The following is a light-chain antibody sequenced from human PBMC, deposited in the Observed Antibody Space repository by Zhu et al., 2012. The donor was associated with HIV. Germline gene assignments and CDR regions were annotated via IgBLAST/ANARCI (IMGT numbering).Light chain of an antibody. Sequence: IVLTQSPATLSLSPGERATLSCRASQSIDRFLAWYQQKPGQAPRLLIYDGSKRATGIPARFSGSGSGTDFTLTISSLESEDFALYYCQQRRNWPLTFGGGTKGGDQT. V-gene: IGKV3-11*01. J-gene: IGKJ4*01. CDR2: DGS. CDR3: QQRRNWPLT. CDR1: QSIDRF.